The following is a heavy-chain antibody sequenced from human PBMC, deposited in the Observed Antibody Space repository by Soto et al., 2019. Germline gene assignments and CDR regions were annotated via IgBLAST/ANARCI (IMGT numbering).Heavy chain of an antibody. Sequence: PXGSLRLSCSASGFTFSSYSMNWVRQAPGKGLDWVSSISSSSSYIYYADSVKGRFTISRDNAKNSLYLQMNSLRAEDTAVYYCARDGALGFGGVIVGKHIYFDYWGQGTLVTVSS. CDR3: ARDGALGFGGVIVGKHIYFDY. CDR1: GFTFSSYS. D-gene: IGHD3-16*02. V-gene: IGHV3-21*01. J-gene: IGHJ4*02. CDR2: ISSSSSYI.